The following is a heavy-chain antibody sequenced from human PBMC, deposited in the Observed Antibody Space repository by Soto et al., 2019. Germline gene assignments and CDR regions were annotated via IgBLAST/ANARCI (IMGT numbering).Heavy chain of an antibody. Sequence: VGSLRLSCAASGFTFSSYAMSWVRQAPGKRLEWVSVISGSGGSTYYADSVKGRFTISRDNSKNTLYLQMNSLRAEDTAVYYFANWGPGLRLGELSLNYIDYWGQGTLVTVSS. CDR2: ISGSGGST. J-gene: IGHJ4*02. D-gene: IGHD3-16*02. V-gene: IGHV3-23*01. CDR3: ANWGPGLRLGELSLNYIDY. CDR1: GFTFSSYA.